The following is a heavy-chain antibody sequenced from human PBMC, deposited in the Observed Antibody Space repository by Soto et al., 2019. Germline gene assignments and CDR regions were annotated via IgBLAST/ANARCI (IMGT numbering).Heavy chain of an antibody. CDR1: GFRFKSFV. CDR3: ARWGTTGGFDL. J-gene: IGHJ4*02. Sequence: QLQLVESGGGVGQPGTSLRLSCAASGFRFKSFVMHWVRQAPGKGLEWVAFTSYDGSNKDYGDSVKGRFTVSRDNSQNTLLLQMDFLRPEDTALYYCARWGTTGGFDLWGQGTLVSVSS. V-gene: IGHV3-30*19. CDR2: TSYDGSNK. D-gene: IGHD3-16*01.